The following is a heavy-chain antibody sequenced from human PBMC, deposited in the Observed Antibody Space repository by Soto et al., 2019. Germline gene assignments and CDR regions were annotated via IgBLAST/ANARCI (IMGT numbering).Heavy chain of an antibody. CDR3: SILVAATLGY. V-gene: IGHV1-3*01. Sequence: ASVKVSCKASGYTFTSYAMHWVRQAPGQRLEWMGWINAGNGNTKYSRKFQGRVTITRDTSASTAYMELSSLRSEDTAVYYCSILVAATLGYWGQGTLVTVSS. CDR1: GYTFTSYA. CDR2: INAGNGNT. D-gene: IGHD2-15*01. J-gene: IGHJ4*02.